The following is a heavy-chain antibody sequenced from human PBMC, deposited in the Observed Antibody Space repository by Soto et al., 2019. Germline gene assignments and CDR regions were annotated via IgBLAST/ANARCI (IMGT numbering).Heavy chain of an antibody. CDR3: ARVLMRDSAARAFDI. V-gene: IGHV1-18*04. Sequence: ASVKVSCKASGYKFIDYGISWVRQAPGQGLEWMGWVSVYSGSAKYGQNVQGRITMTTDTSTTTAYMEPMSLRSDDTAVYYCARVLMRDSAARAFDIWGQGTMVTVSS. J-gene: IGHJ3*02. CDR1: GYKFIDYG. CDR2: VSVYSGSA. D-gene: IGHD1-26*01.